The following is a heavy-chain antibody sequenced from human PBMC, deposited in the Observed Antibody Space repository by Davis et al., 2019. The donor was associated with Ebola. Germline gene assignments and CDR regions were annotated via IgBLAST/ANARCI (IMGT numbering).Heavy chain of an antibody. V-gene: IGHV3-53*01. D-gene: IGHD3-22*01. Sequence: GESLKISCAASGFTLRSNYMSWVRQAPGKGLEWVSVIYSGGSTYHADSVKGRFTISRDNSKNTLYLQMNSLRAEDTAVYYCTRGVTMMPNWFDPWGQGTLVTVSS. CDR1: GFTLRSNY. CDR3: TRGVTMMPNWFDP. J-gene: IGHJ5*02. CDR2: IYSGGST.